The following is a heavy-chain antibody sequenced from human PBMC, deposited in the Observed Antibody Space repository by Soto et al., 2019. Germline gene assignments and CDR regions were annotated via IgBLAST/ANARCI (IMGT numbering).Heavy chain of an antibody. D-gene: IGHD3-22*01. CDR3: ARVVLVNYYDSSGYSDY. CDR1: GYTFTSYA. J-gene: IGHJ4*02. CDR2: INTGNGNT. V-gene: IGHV1-3*04. Sequence: ASVKVSCKASGYTFTSYAMNWVRQAPGQRLEWMGWINTGNGNTKYSQKFQGRVTITRDTSASTAYMELNSLRSEDTAVYYCARVVLVNYYDSSGYSDYWGQGTLVTVSS.